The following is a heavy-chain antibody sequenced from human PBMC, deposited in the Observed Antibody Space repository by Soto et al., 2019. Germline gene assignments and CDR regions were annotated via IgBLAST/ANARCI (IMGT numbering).Heavy chain of an antibody. Sequence: QVQLVQSGAEVKEPGASVKVSCKASGYTFTNYGVSWVRQAPGQGLEWMGWINTYNRNTNYAQKFQGRVTMTTDTSTSTAYMELRRLRSDDTAAYYCARDKGSSGPYYFDYWGQGTLVTVSS. CDR2: INTYNRNT. V-gene: IGHV1-18*01. CDR3: ARDKGSSGPYYFDY. CDR1: GYTFTNYG. D-gene: IGHD3-22*01. J-gene: IGHJ4*02.